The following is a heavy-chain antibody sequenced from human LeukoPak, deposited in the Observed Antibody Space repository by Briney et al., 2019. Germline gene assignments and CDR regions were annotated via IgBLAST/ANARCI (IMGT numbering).Heavy chain of an antibody. Sequence: GGSLRLSCAGSQFNFMTHSMNWVRQAPGKGLEWVAYISTTSSSMSYADSVKGRFTISRDNAKNSLYLQMNSLRAEDTAVYYCARALGLLPDYWGQGTLVTVSS. CDR2: ISTTSSSM. CDR1: QFNFMTHS. J-gene: IGHJ4*02. CDR3: ARALGLLPDY. D-gene: IGHD2-15*01. V-gene: IGHV3-21*05.